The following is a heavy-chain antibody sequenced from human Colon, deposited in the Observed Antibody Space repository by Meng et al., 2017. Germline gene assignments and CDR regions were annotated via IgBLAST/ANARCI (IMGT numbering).Heavy chain of an antibody. Sequence: QLVQTGAEVRRPGSSVKLSCKASGVTFNNCAFHWVRQAPGQGLEWMGEIIPIFGKTNYAQKFQGRVTITADGSTNTSFMELSSLISEDSAVYYCARERVATTAVDFWGLGTLVTVSS. J-gene: IGHJ4*02. V-gene: IGHV1-69*01. CDR1: GVTFNNCA. CDR3: ARERVATTAVDF. D-gene: IGHD1-1*01. CDR2: IIPIFGKT.